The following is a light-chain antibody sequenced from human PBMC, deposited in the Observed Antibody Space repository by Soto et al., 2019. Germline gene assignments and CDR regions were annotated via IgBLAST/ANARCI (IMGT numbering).Light chain of an antibody. V-gene: IGLV2-14*01. J-gene: IGLJ1*01. CDR2: EVS. CDR1: SSDIGAYNS. Sequence: QSALTQPASVSGSPGQSITISCTGTSSDIGAYNSVSWYQQHPGKAPKLMIYEVSNRPSGVSNRFSASKSGNTASLTISGLQAEDEADYYCSSRTTSNPDVFGTGTKVTAL. CDR3: SSRTTSNPDV.